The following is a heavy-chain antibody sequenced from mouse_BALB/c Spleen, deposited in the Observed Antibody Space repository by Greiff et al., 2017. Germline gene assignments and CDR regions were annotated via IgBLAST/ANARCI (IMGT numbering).Heavy chain of an antibody. CDR2: ISSGSSTI. V-gene: IGHV5-17*02. Sequence: EVMLVESGGGLVQPGGSRKLSCAASGFTFSSFGMHWVRQAPEKGLEWVAYISSGSSTIYYADTVKGRFTISRDNPKNTLFLQMTSLRSEDTAMYYCARSVYGNYGYFDVWGAGTTVTVSS. CDR3: ARSVYGNYGYFDV. D-gene: IGHD2-1*01. CDR1: GFTFSSFG. J-gene: IGHJ1*01.